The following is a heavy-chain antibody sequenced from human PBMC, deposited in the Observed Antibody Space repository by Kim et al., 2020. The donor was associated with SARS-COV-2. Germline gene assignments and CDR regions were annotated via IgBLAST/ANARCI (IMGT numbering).Heavy chain of an antibody. CDR3: ARGRIAAAGLAHYYYYGMDV. V-gene: IGHV4-31*03. D-gene: IGHD6-13*01. J-gene: IGHJ6*02. Sequence: SETLSLTCTVSGGSISSGGYYWSWIRQHPGKGLEWIGYIYYSGSTYYNPSLKSRVTISVDTSKNQFSLKLSSVTAADTAVYYCARGRIAAAGLAHYYYYGMDVWGQGTTVTVSS. CDR2: IYYSGST. CDR1: GGSISSGGYY.